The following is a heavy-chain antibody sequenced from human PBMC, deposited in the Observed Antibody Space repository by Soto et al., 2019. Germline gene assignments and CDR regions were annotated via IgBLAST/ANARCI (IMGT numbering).Heavy chain of an antibody. V-gene: IGHV4-30-4*01. CDR2: IYYSGST. CDR3: ARDSWNLQGNWFDS. J-gene: IGHJ5*01. Sequence: PSETLSLTCTVSGGAISSGDYYWSWLSQPPGKGLESIGYIYYSGSTYYNPSLKSRVTISVDTSKNQFSLKLSSVTAADTAVYYCARDSWNLQGNWFDSWGQGPLVTVSS. CDR1: GGAISSGDYY. D-gene: IGHD1-7*01.